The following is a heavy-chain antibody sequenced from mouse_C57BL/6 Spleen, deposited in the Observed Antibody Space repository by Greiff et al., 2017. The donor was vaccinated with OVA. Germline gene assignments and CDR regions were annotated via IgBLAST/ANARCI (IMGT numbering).Heavy chain of an antibody. CDR3: AREILNHDYESFDY. V-gene: IGHV1-82*01. D-gene: IGHD2-4*01. Sequence: ESGPELVKPGASVKISCKASGYAFSSSWMNWVKQRPGKGLEWIGRIYPGDGDTNYNGKFKGKATLTADKSSSTAYMQLSSLTSEDSAVYFCAREILNHDYESFDYWGQGTTLTVSS. J-gene: IGHJ2*01. CDR2: IYPGDGDT. CDR1: GYAFSSSW.